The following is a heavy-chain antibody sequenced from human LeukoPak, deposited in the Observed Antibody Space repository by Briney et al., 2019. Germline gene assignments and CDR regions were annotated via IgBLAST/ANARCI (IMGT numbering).Heavy chain of an antibody. Sequence: PSETLSLTCTVSGGSISNYWNWIRQPPGKGLEWIGYIYYSGSTNYNPSLKSRVTISVDTSKNQFSLKLSSVTAADTAVYYCARVDYYGSGSFDYWGQGTLVTVTS. CDR3: ARVDYYGSGSFDY. V-gene: IGHV4-59*01. CDR2: IYYSGST. CDR1: GGSISNY. J-gene: IGHJ4*02. D-gene: IGHD3-10*01.